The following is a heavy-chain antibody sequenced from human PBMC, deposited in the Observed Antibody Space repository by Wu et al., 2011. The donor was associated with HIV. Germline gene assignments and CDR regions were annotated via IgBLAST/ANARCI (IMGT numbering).Heavy chain of an antibody. D-gene: IGHD3-3*01. J-gene: IGHJ6*03. V-gene: IGHV1-69*06. CDR1: GNTFSGYA. Sequence: QVQLVQSGAEVKKAGSSVKVSCKASGNTFSGYAVSWVRQAPGQGLEWMGGILPMFGTTNYAQKFQGRVTITADKSATTVYMELRSLRSEDTAVYYCARAYDLWSGSGYYYYMDVWGKGTTVSVSS. CDR2: ILPMFGTT. CDR3: ARAYDLWSGSGYYYYMDV.